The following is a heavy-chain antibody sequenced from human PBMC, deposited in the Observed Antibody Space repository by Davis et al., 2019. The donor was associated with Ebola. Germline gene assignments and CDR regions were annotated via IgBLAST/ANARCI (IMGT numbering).Heavy chain of an antibody. CDR2: IKQDGSVT. Sequence: GGSLRPSCAAPGFIFSNYWMTWVRQAPGKGLEWVANIKQDGSVTYYVDSVRGRFTISRDNAKNSLDLQMSSLRAEDTAVYYCAREYEDVLGFLEWGKKRDYYGMDVWGQGTKVTVSS. D-gene: IGHD3-3*01. J-gene: IGHJ6*02. CDR1: GFIFSNYW. V-gene: IGHV3-7*01. CDR3: AREYEDVLGFLEWGKKRDYYGMDV.